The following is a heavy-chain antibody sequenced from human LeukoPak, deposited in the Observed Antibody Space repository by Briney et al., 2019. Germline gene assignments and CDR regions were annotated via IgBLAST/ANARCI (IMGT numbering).Heavy chain of an antibody. D-gene: IGHD2-15*01. CDR2: MYYTGIT. Sequence: SETLSLTCSVSGDSINNYYWSWIRQPPGKGLEWIGHMYYTGITNYNPSLKSRVTMSGDTSKNQLSLNLNSVTAADTAVYYCARGSVGYYHAFDIWGQGTMVTVSS. CDR1: GDSINNYY. J-gene: IGHJ3*02. V-gene: IGHV4-59*08. CDR3: ARGSVGYYHAFDI.